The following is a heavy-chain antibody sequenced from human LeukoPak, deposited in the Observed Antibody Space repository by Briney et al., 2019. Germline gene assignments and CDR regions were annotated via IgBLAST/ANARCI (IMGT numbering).Heavy chain of an antibody. CDR1: GFTFRTYA. CDR3: AREGTGSDDAFDV. Sequence: PGGSLRLSCEASGFTFRTYALHWVRQAPGKGLEWVAFISYNGGNKFYADSVQGRFDISRDNSKNTVFLQMNSLRREDTAVYYCAREGTGSDDAFDVWGQGKMDIVSS. V-gene: IGHV3-30*09. J-gene: IGHJ3*01. D-gene: IGHD1-1*01. CDR2: ISYNGGNK.